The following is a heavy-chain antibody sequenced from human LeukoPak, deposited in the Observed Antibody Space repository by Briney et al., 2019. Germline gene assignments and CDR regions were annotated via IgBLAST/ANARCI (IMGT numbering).Heavy chain of an antibody. J-gene: IGHJ4*02. CDR1: GLPAADFA. CDR2: ISGDGVST. Sequence: GGSLRLSCVHSGLPAADFAMCWVRPAPREGRGWVSLISGDGVSTFYADSVKGRFSISRDNSKNSLSLEMNSLRTEDTAMYYCARESGKFDYWGQGTLVAVSS. CDR3: ARESGKFDY. V-gene: IGHV3-43*02.